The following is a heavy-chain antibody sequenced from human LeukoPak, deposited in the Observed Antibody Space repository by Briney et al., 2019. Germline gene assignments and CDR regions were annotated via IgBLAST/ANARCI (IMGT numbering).Heavy chain of an antibody. J-gene: IGHJ4*02. V-gene: IGHV3-21*01. CDR3: ASGIRERGFDY. D-gene: IGHD1-1*01. Sequence: GGSLRLSCTASGFTFSTSAMNWVRQAPGRGLEWVSSISPTGGAIFYADSLRGRFTISRDNAKNSLYLQMNSLRAEDTALYFCASGIRERGFDYWGQGTLVTVSS. CDR2: ISPTGGAI. CDR1: GFTFSTSA.